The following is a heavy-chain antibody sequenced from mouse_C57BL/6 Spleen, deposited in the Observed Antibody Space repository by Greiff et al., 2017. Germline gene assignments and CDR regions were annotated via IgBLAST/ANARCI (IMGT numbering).Heavy chain of an antibody. J-gene: IGHJ2*01. Sequence: QVQLKQPGAELVMPGASVKLSCKASGYTFTSYWMHWVKQRPGQGLEWIGEIYPSDSYTNYNQKFKGKSTLTVDKSSSTAYMQLSSLTSEDSAVYYCARDGGGYYFDYWGQGTTLTVSS. CDR2: IYPSDSYT. CDR1: GYTFTSYW. V-gene: IGHV1-69*01. CDR3: ARDGGGYYFDY.